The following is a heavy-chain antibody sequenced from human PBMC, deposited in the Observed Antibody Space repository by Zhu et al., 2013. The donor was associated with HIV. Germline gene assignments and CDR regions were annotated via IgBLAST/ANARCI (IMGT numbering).Heavy chain of an antibody. CDR3: ARGGTRGYSYGLEY. CDR2: IIPIFGTA. Sequence: QVQLVQSGAEVKKPGSSVKVSCKASGGTFSSYAISWVRQAPGQGLEWMGGIIPIFGTANYAQKFQGRVTITADESTSTAYMELSSLRSEDTALYYCARGGTRGYSYGLEYWGQGTLVTVSS. V-gene: IGHV1-69*01. J-gene: IGHJ4*02. CDR1: GGTFSSYA. D-gene: IGHD5-18*01.